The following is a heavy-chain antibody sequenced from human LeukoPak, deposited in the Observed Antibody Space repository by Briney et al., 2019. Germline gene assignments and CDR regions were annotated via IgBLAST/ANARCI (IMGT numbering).Heavy chain of an antibody. V-gene: IGHV4-38-2*01. Sequence: SETLSLTCAVSGYSISRGYYWGWIRQPPGKGXXXXXXXXQSGTTYYNPSLKSRVTISIDTSTNQFSLELSSVTAADTAVYYCARTGRYCSGGSCYSDFDYWGQGTLVTVSS. CDR2: XXQSGTT. J-gene: IGHJ4*02. CDR1: GYSISRGYY. D-gene: IGHD2-15*01. CDR3: ARTGRYCSGGSCYSDFDY.